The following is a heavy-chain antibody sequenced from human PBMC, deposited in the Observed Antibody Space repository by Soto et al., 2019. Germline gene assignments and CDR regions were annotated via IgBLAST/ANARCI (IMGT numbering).Heavy chain of an antibody. V-gene: IGHV5-51*01. D-gene: IGHD5-18*01. CDR3: TRGDTSMGFDY. CDR1: GYSFTTYW. CDR2: IYPGDSDA. J-gene: IGHJ4*02. Sequence: GESLKISCKGSGYSFTTYWIAWVRQMPGKGLEWMGIIYPGDSDARYSPSFQGQVTFSADKSINTTYLHFNSLEASDTAMYFCTRGDTSMGFDYWGQGTLVTVSS.